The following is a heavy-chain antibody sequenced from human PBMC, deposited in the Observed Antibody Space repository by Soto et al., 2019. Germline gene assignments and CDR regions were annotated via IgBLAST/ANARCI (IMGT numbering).Heavy chain of an antibody. J-gene: IGHJ6*02. CDR2: IIPIFGTA. Sequence: SVKVSCKASGGTFSSYAISWVRQAPGQGXEWMGGIIPIFGTAHYAQKFQGRVTITADESTSTAYMELSSLRAEDTAVYYCARDREQQLLLVDGRPGYYYYGMDVLGQVTTVTVSS. D-gene: IGHD6-13*01. CDR1: GGTFSSYA. CDR3: ARDREQQLLLVDGRPGYYYYGMDV. V-gene: IGHV1-69*13.